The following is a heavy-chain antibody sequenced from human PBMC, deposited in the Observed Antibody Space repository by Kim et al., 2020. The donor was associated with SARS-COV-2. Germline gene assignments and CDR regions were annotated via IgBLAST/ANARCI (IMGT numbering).Heavy chain of an antibody. D-gene: IGHD3-22*01. V-gene: IGHV4-61*01. Sequence: SETLSLTCTVSGGSVSSGSYYWSWIRQPPGKGLEWIGYIYYSGSTNYNPSLKSRVTISVDTSKNQFSLKLSSVTAADTAVYYCARDLRTMTRWDAFDIWGQGTMVTVSS. CDR2: IYYSGST. J-gene: IGHJ3*02. CDR3: ARDLRTMTRWDAFDI. CDR1: GGSVSSGSYY.